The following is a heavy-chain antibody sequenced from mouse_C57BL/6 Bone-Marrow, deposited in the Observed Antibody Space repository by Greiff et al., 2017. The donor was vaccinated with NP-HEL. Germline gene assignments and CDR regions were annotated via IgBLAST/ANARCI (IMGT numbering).Heavy chain of an antibody. CDR3: ARDEGPFFFAY. J-gene: IGHJ3*01. CDR2: ISYSGST. Sequence: DVQLQESGPGMVKPSQSLSLTCTVTGYSITSGYDWHWIRHFPGNKLEWMGYISYSGSTNYNPSLKSRISITHDTSKNHFFLKLNSVTTEDTATYYCARDEGPFFFAYWGQGTLVTVSA. CDR1: GYSITSGYD. D-gene: IGHD3-3*01. V-gene: IGHV3-1*01.